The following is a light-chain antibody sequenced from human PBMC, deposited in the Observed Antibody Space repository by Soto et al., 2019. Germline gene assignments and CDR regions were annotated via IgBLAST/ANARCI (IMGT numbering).Light chain of an antibody. CDR2: LAS. V-gene: IGKV3-11*01. Sequence: EIVLTQSPATLSSFPGDRVTLSCRASQAVNTRLAWYQHKPGQAPRLLIYLASNRAAGVPARFSGSESGTDFTLTISNVEPEDFAVYYCHQRQSWPRTFGQGTTVDIK. CDR1: QAVNTR. J-gene: IGKJ1*01. CDR3: HQRQSWPRT.